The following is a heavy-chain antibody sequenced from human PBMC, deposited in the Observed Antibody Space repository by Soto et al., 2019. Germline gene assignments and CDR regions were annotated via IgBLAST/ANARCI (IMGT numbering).Heavy chain of an antibody. Sequence: SETLSLTCTVSGGSISSGDYYWSWIRQPPGKGLEWIGYIYYSGSTYYNPSLKSRVTISVDTSKNQFSLKLSSVTAADTAVYYCAGTLDSRGYYFDYWGQGTLVTVS. CDR2: IYYSGST. V-gene: IGHV4-30-4*01. D-gene: IGHD3-22*01. J-gene: IGHJ4*02. CDR3: AGTLDSRGYYFDY. CDR1: GGSISSGDYY.